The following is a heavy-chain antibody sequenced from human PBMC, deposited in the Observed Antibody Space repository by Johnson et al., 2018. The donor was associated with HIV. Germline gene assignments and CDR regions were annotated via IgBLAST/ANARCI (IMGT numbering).Heavy chain of an antibody. Sequence: VQLVESRGGLVKPGGSLRLSSAASGFTFSNAWLSWVRQAPGTGLEWVGRIKSKTDGGTTDYAAPVKGRFTISRDDSKNTLYLQMNSMKTEDTAVYYCTTDRATYDALDIWGQGTMVTVSS. J-gene: IGHJ3*02. CDR1: GFTFSNAW. CDR3: TTDRATYDALDI. V-gene: IGHV3-15*01. CDR2: IKSKTDGGTT. D-gene: IGHD1-26*01.